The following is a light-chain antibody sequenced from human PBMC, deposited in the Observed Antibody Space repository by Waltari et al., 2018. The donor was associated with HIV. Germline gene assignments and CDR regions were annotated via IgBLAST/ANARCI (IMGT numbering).Light chain of an antibody. CDR3: QQSYTTPFP. Sequence: DPVSITCRASQGITTYLSWYQQKPGSAPTLLIFGASKLQTGVSSRFRGSGSGTTFTLSISYVQPEDFATYYCQQSYTTPFPFGQGTRLDI. V-gene: IGKV1-39*01. CDR1: QGITTY. J-gene: IGKJ5*01. CDR2: GAS.